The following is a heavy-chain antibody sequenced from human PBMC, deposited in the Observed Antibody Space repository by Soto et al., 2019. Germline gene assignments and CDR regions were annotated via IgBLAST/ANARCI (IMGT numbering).Heavy chain of an antibody. CDR3: ARGFGGVIVTNDAFDI. CDR2: TYSGGST. CDR1: GFTVSSNY. V-gene: IGHV3-53*01. D-gene: IGHD3-16*02. J-gene: IGHJ3*02. Sequence: HPGGSLRLSCAASGFTVSSNYMSWVRQAPGKGLEWVSVTYSGGSTYYADSVKGRFTISRDNSKNTLYLQMNSLRAEDTAVYYCARGFGGVIVTNDAFDIWGQGTMVTVSS.